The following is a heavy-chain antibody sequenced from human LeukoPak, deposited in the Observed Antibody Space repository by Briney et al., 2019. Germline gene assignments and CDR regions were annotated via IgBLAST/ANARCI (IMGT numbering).Heavy chain of an antibody. Sequence: ASVKVSCKASGYTFTNYGINWVRQATGQGLEWMGWMNPNSGNTGYAQKFQGRVTMTRNTSIGTAYMELSSLRSEDTAVYYCARGLYCSNGVCYIYNWFDPWGQGTLVIVSS. D-gene: IGHD2-8*01. J-gene: IGHJ5*02. CDR3: ARGLYCSNGVCYIYNWFDP. CDR2: MNPNSGNT. V-gene: IGHV1-8*01. CDR1: GYTFTNYG.